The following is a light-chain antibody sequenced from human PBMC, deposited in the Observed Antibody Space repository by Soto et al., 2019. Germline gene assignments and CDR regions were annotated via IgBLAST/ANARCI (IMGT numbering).Light chain of an antibody. CDR1: QSVSHNY. CDR3: QQYGSSGT. J-gene: IGKJ4*02. V-gene: IGKV3-20*01. Sequence: EIVFTPCAGTLSLSPGESATLSSRASQSVSHNYLAWYQQKPGQAPRLLIYGASNRATGIPDRFSGSGSGTDFTLSISRLEPEDFAVDYCQQYGSSGTVGKGTKVEIK. CDR2: GAS.